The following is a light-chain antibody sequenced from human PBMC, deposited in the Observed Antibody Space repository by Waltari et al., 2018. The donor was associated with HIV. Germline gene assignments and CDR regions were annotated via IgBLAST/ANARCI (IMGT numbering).Light chain of an antibody. Sequence: QSVLTQPPSVSGAPGQRVTISCTGSTSNIGADYDVHWYQQIPATAPTPLSSCNNNRPSGVPDRFSASKSGTSASLTITGLQAEDEADYFCQSYDITLSASVVFGGGTKLTVL. J-gene: IGLJ2*01. V-gene: IGLV1-40*01. CDR1: TSNIGADYD. CDR3: QSYDITLSASVV. CDR2: CNN.